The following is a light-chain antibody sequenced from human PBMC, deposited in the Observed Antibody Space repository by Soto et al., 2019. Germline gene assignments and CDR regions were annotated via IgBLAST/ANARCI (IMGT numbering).Light chain of an antibody. Sequence: EIVLTQSPATLSLSPGERATLSCRASQSVSSYLAWCQQKPGQAPRLLIYGASTRATGIPARFSGSGSGTEFTLTISSLQSEDFAVYYCQQYNNWPPNTFGQGTRLEIK. CDR1: QSVSSY. J-gene: IGKJ5*01. V-gene: IGKV3-15*01. CDR2: GAS. CDR3: QQYNNWPPNT.